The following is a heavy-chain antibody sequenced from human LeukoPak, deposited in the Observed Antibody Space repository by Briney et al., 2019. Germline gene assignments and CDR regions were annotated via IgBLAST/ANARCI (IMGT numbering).Heavy chain of an antibody. CDR3: ARGLKPRGSSWFYYYYYMDV. D-gene: IGHD2-2*01. CDR1: GYTFTSYD. V-gene: IGHV1-8*03. J-gene: IGHJ6*03. CDR2: MNPNSGNT. Sequence: ASVKVSCKASGYTFTSYDINWVRQATGQGLEWMGWMNPNSGNTGYAQKFQGRVTITRNTSISTAYMELSSLRSEDTAVYYCARGLKPRGSSWFYYYYYMDVWGKGTTVTVSS.